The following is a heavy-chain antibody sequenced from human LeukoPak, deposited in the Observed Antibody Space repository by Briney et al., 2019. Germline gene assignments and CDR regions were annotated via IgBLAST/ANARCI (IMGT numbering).Heavy chain of an antibody. CDR1: GFTFSSFG. CDR2: ISDSSSLT. D-gene: IGHD3-10*01. Sequence: GGSLRLSCAASGFTFSSFGMNWVRQAPGKGLEWVSYISDSSSLTDYADSVKGRFTISRDNAKNSLSLQLNSLRDEDTAVYFCAKVIRGGYGMDVWGQETTVTVSS. V-gene: IGHV3-48*02. J-gene: IGHJ6*02. CDR3: AKVIRGGYGMDV.